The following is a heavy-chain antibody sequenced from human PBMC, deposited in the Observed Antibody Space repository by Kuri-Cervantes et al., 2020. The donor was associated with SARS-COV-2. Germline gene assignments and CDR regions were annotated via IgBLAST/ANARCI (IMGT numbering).Heavy chain of an antibody. D-gene: IGHD3-3*01. V-gene: IGHV3-53*01. CDR3: ARVAYYEFWSDLPEGCWFDP. CDR1: GFTVSTNY. Sequence: GGSLRLSCVIFGFTVSTNYMTRVRQDPGRGLEWVSTIYSGGNTFYADSVKGRFTISRDNSKTTLYFQMNILRAEDTAVYYGARVAYYEFWSDLPEGCWFDPWGRGTLVTVSS. CDR2: IYSGGNT. J-gene: IGHJ5*02.